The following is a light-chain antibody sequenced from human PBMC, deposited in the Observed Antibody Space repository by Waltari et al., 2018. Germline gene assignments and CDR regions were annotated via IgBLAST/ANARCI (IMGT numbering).Light chain of an antibody. CDR1: QSVSSTY. CDR3: QQRGNWPLVT. CDR2: DVS. Sequence: EIVLTQSPATLSLSPGERATLSCRASQSVSSTYLAWYQQKPGQAPRLLIYDVSNRATGIPARFSGSGSGTDFTLTISSLEPEDFAVYYCQQRGNWPLVTFGQGTRLEIK. V-gene: IGKV3-11*01. J-gene: IGKJ5*01.